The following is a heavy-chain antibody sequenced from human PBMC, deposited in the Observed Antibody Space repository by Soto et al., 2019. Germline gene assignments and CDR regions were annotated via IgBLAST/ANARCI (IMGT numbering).Heavy chain of an antibody. Sequence: EVQLVESGGGLVKPGGSLRLSCAASGFTFSNAWMNWVRQAPGKGLEWVGRIKSKTDGGTTDYAAPVKARFTISRDDSKNTLYLQMNSLKTEDTAVYYCTAGSPIGRITVVRGVIITGLKADSWGQGTLVTVST. CDR1: GFTFSNAW. CDR2: IKSKTDGGTT. J-gene: IGHJ4*02. V-gene: IGHV3-15*07. CDR3: TAGSPIGRITVVRGVIITGLKADS. D-gene: IGHD3-10*01.